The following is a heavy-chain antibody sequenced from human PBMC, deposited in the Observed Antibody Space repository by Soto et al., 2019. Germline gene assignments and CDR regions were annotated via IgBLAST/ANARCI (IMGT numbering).Heavy chain of an antibody. V-gene: IGHV4-59*08. CDR1: GGSISSYY. J-gene: IGHJ5*02. CDR2: IYYSGST. CDR3: ARWYYYGSGVGTSNWFDP. D-gene: IGHD3-10*01. Sequence: QVQLQESGPGLVKPSETLSLTCTVSGGSISSYYWSWIRQPPGKGLEWIGYIYYSGSTNYNPSLKSRVTISVDTSKNQFSLKLSSVTAADTAVYYCARWYYYGSGVGTSNWFDPWGQGTLVTVSS.